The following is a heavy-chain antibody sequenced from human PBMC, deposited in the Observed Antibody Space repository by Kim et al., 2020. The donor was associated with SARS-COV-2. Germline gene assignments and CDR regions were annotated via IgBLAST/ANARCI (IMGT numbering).Heavy chain of an antibody. Sequence: GGSLRLSCTASGFAFSSYSMTWIRQVPGKGLEWVANIKQDVSETYYVDSVKGRFTISRNNAQNSLYLQMNSLRGDDTAVYYCGGGARHDYWGQGTLVTVSS. CDR3: GGGARHDY. CDR2: IKQDVSET. D-gene: IGHD1-26*01. V-gene: IGHV3-7*01. CDR1: GFAFSSYS. J-gene: IGHJ4*02.